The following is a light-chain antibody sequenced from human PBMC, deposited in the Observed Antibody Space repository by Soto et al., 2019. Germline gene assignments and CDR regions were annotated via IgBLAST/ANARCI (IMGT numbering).Light chain of an antibody. CDR3: QSYDSSRSGDVV. CDR1: SSNIGAGYD. CDR2: GNS. J-gene: IGLJ2*01. Sequence: QSVLAQPPSVSGAPGQRVTISCTGSSSNIGAGYDVHWYQQLPGTAPKLLIYGNSNRPSGVPDRFSGSKSGTSASLAITGLQAEDEADYYCQSYDSSRSGDVVFGGGTQLTVL. V-gene: IGLV1-40*01.